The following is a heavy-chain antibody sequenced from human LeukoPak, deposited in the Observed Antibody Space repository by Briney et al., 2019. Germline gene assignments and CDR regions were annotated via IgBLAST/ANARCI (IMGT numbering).Heavy chain of an antibody. CDR3: ASPVRDGYRNPGY. V-gene: IGHV3-11*01. CDR2: ISSSGSTI. D-gene: IGHD5-24*01. Sequence: GGSLRLSCAASGFTLSDYYMSWIRQAPGKGLEWVSYISSSGSTIYYADSVKGRFTISRDNAKNSLYLQMNSLRAEDTAVYYCASPVRDGYRNPGYWGQGTLVTVSS. J-gene: IGHJ4*02. CDR1: GFTLSDYY.